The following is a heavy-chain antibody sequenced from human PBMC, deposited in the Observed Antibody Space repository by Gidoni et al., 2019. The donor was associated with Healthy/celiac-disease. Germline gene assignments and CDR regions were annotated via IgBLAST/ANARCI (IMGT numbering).Heavy chain of an antibody. CDR3: AKALVGTMFRGPFDY. CDR1: GFPFSRYA. D-gene: IGHD3-10*01. CDR2: ISGSGGST. J-gene: IGHJ4*02. V-gene: IGHV3-23*01. Sequence: EVQLLESGGGLVQPGVSLRLSCAASGFPFSRYAMSWVRQAPGKGLEWVSGISGSGGSTYYADSVKGRCTISRDNSKNTLHLQMNSLRAEDTAVYYCAKALVGTMFRGPFDYWGQGTLVTVSS.